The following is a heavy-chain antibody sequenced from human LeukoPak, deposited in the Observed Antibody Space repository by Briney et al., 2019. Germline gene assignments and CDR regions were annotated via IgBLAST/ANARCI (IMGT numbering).Heavy chain of an antibody. CDR2: IKEDGTET. D-gene: IGHD5-24*01. CDR3: AKEGRSLQTY. J-gene: IGHJ4*02. CDR1: GFTVNNNY. V-gene: IGHV3-7*03. Sequence: GRSLRLSCAASGFTVNNNYMSWVRRAPGKGLEWVANIKEDGTETYYVDSVKGRFTISRDNAKNSLYLQMNSLRVEDTAVYYCAKEGRSLQTYWGQGTLVTVSS.